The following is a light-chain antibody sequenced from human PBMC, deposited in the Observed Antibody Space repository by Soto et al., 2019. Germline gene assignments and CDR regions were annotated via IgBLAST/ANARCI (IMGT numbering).Light chain of an antibody. Sequence: QSALTQPPSASGSPGQSVTISCTGTSSDIGGYNYVSWYQQPPGKAPKLMIYEDTTPPSGVPDCVSGSQSGNTASLTVSGVQAEGEADYCCTSFAGNGNVVFGGGTKLTV. V-gene: IGLV2-8*01. CDR1: SSDIGGYNY. CDR2: EDT. J-gene: IGLJ2*01. CDR3: TSFAGNGNVV.